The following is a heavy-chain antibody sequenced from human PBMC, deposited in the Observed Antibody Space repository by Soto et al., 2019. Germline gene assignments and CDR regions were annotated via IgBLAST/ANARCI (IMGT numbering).Heavy chain of an antibody. D-gene: IGHD2-15*01. CDR2: VSGSSGST. J-gene: IGHJ4*02. V-gene: IGHV3-23*01. Sequence: PGGSLILSCAASGFTFSNYAMSWVRRAPGKGLEWVSSVSGSSGSTYYADSVRGRFTISRGNSKSTLFLQMNSLRAEDTAIYYCARTSVVVVEAGASFDHWGQGTLVTVSS. CDR1: GFTFSNYA. CDR3: ARTSVVVVEAGASFDH.